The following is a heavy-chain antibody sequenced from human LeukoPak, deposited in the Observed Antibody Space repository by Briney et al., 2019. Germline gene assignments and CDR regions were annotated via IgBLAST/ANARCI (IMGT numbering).Heavy chain of an antibody. V-gene: IGHV4-34*01. CDR2: INHSGST. CDR3: ARGTGVNYYDEGGAFDI. J-gene: IGHJ3*02. D-gene: IGHD3-22*01. Sequence: SETLSLTCAVYGGSFSGYYWSWIRQPPGKGPEWIGEINHSGSTNYNPSLKSRVTISVDTSKNQFSLKLSSVTAADTAVYYCARGTGVNYYDEGGAFDIWGQGTMVTVSS. CDR1: GGSFSGYY.